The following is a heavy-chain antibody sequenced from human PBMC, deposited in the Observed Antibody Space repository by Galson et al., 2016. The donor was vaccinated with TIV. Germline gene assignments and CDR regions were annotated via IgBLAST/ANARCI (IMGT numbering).Heavy chain of an antibody. CDR2: ISYDGSNK. D-gene: IGHD6-6*01. J-gene: IGHJ2*01. V-gene: IGHV3-30-3*01. CDR1: GFTFSSYV. CDR3: ARALGDSSYEVWDLDL. Sequence: SLRLSCAASGFTFSSYVMHWVRQAPGKGLEWPAIISYDGSNKYYADSVKGRFTISRDNSKNTLYLQVNSLRPEDTAVFYCARALGDSSYEVWDLDLWGRGTLVTVSS.